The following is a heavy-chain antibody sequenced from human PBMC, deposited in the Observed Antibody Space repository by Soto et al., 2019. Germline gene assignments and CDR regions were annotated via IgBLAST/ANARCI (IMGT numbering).Heavy chain of an antibody. Sequence: QVQLVQSGADVMKPGSSVKVSCKASGDTFSSNTFTWVRQAPGQGLEWMGGIIPMFGTTNYAQTFQDRLTITADASTTTAYMEGNSLRYEASAVYYWARVSYGSGWRSFDYSGKGTLIPVSS. D-gene: IGHD6-19*01. CDR1: GDTFSSNT. CDR3: ARVSYGSGWRSFDY. CDR2: IIPMFGTT. J-gene: IGHJ4*02. V-gene: IGHV1-69*01.